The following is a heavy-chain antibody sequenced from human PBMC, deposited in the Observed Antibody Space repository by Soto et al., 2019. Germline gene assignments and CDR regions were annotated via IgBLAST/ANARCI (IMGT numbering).Heavy chain of an antibody. J-gene: IGHJ6*02. CDR2: IYKTGST. D-gene: IGHD5-18*01. V-gene: IGHV4-31*03. CDR3: ARDRIQFSVDV. Sequence: QVQLQESGPGLVKPSQTLSLTCSVSGGSINSGGHYWSWIRQHPGKGLEWIGHIYKTGSTDFNPSLKDRLTISIDTSKNQFSLSLRSVTGADTALYYCARDRIQFSVDVWGQGTTVTVSS. CDR1: GGSINSGGHY.